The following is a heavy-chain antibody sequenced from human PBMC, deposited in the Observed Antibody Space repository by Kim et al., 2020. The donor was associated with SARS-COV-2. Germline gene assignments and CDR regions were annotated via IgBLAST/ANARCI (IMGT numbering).Heavy chain of an antibody. V-gene: IGHV3-74*01. D-gene: IGHD3-22*01. Sequence: DAVKGRFTISRDNAKNTLYLQMNSLRAEDTAVYYCAREGSGFYAYWYFDLWGRGTLVTVSS. J-gene: IGHJ2*01. CDR3: AREGSGFYAYWYFDL.